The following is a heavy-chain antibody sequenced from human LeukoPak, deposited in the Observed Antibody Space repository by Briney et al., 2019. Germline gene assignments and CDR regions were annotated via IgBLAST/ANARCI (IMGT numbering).Heavy chain of an antibody. V-gene: IGHV1-8*01. J-gene: IGHJ6*03. CDR1: GYTFTSYD. CDR3: ARVEQQLVLGYYYYYMDV. CDR2: MNPNSGNT. Sequence: GASVKVSCKASGYTFTSYDINWVRQATGQGLEWMGWMNPNSGNTGYAQKFQGRVTMTRDTSTSTVYMELSSLRSEDTAVYYCARVEQQLVLGYYYYYMDVWGKGTTVTISS. D-gene: IGHD6-13*01.